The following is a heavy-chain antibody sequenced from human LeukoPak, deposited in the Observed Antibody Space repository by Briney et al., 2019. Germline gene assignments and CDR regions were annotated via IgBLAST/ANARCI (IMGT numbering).Heavy chain of an antibody. D-gene: IGHD2-21*01. CDR1: GFTFKDYA. J-gene: IGHJ5*02. Sequence: GGSLRLSCAASGFTFKDYALNWVRQTPGKGLEWVSSISDDGAYIYYADSVKGRFTISRDNANSSLYLQMDSLSPEDTAVYYCARDPHNVASNWFDPWGQGTLVTVSS. CDR3: ARDPHNVASNWFDP. V-gene: IGHV3-21*01. CDR2: ISDDGAYI.